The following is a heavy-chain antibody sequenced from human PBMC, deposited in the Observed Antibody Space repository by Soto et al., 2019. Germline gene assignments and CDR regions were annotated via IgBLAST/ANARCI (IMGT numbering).Heavy chain of an antibody. CDR3: ARSGGIAAAGNYYYYGMDV. J-gene: IGHJ6*02. V-gene: IGHV1-46*01. CDR1: GYTFTSYY. Sequence: ASVKVSCKASGYTFTSYYMHWVRQAPGQGLEWMGIINPSGGSTSYAQKFQGRVTMTRDTSTSTVYMELSSLRSEDTAVYYCARSGGIAAAGNYYYYGMDVWGQGTTVTSP. CDR2: INPSGGST. D-gene: IGHD6-13*01.